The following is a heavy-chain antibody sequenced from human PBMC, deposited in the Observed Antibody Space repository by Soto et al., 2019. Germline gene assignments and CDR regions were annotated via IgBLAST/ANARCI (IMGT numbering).Heavy chain of an antibody. CDR3: ARETPTVDFDY. D-gene: IGHD4-17*01. J-gene: IGHJ4*02. V-gene: IGHV3-33*01. Sequence: GGLLRLCCAASGVTISSYGMHWVRQAPGKGLEWVAVIWYDGSNKYYADSVKGRFTISRDNSKNTLYLQMNSLRAEDTAVYYCARETPTVDFDYWGQGTLVTVSS. CDR1: GVTISSYG. CDR2: IWYDGSNK.